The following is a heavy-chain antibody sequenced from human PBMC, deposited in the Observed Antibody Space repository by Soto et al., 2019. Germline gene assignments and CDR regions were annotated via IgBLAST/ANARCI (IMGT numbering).Heavy chain of an antibody. V-gene: IGHV1-3*01. CDR3: ARWIRGNYYDSGRYRVQNYFDS. CDR1: GYTFTDSA. D-gene: IGHD3-10*01. CDR2: IAPGNGNT. Sequence: ASVKVSCKASGYTFTDSAIHWVRQAPGQSLELLGWIAPGNGNTKYSQKFQGRVTITRDTSATTAYMELRSLRSDDTAVYYCARWIRGNYYDSGRYRVQNYFDSWGQGTLVTVPQ. J-gene: IGHJ4*01.